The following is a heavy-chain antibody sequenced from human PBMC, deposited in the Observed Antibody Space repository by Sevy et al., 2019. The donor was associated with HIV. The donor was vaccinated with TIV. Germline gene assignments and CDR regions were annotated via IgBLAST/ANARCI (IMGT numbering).Heavy chain of an antibody. J-gene: IGHJ4*02. CDR3: ARHSAHSGTYQKFYFDF. D-gene: IGHD1-26*01. CDR2: VYYSGST. CDR1: GGSISSDTFY. Sequence: SETLSLNCSVSGGSISSDTFYWAWIRQPPGKGLEWLGSVYYSGSTYYNPSLKSRVTISVDTSTNQFSLKLSSVTAADTAVYYCARHSAHSGTYQKFYFDFWGQGTLVTVSS. V-gene: IGHV4-39*01.